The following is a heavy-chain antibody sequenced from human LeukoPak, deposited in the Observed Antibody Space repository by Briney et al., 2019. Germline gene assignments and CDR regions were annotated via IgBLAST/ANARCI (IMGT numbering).Heavy chain of an antibody. CDR2: IYTSGST. D-gene: IGHD2-15*01. Sequence: KPSETLSLTCTVSGGSISSYYWSWIRQPPRKGLEWIGYIYTSGSTNYNPSLKSRVTISVDTSKNQFSLKLSSVTAADTAVYYCARHHCSGGSCSVGWFDPWGQGTLVTVSS. V-gene: IGHV4-4*09. J-gene: IGHJ5*02. CDR3: ARHHCSGGSCSVGWFDP. CDR1: GGSISSYY.